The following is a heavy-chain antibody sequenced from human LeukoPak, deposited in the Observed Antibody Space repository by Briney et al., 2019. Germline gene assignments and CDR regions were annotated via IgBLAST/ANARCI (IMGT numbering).Heavy chain of an antibody. V-gene: IGHV3-21*01. J-gene: IGHJ4*02. Sequence: PGGSVRLSCASSGFTFSSYSMNWVRQAPGKGLEWVSFISTSSSYIYYADSLKGRFTISRDNAKKSLYLQINSLRAEDTAVYYCARVTRGGYDGYFDYWGQGTLVTVSS. CDR1: GFTFSSYS. CDR2: ISTSSSYI. CDR3: ARVTRGGYDGYFDY. D-gene: IGHD5-12*01.